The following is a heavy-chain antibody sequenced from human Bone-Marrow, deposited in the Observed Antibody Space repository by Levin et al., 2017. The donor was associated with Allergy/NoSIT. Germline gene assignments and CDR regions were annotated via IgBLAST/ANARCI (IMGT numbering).Heavy chain of an antibody. CDR1: ELHVTRNY. J-gene: IGHJ4*01. D-gene: IGHD1-1*01. Sequence: LSLTCVVSELHVTRNYMNWVRQAPGKGLEWVSVIYGGGSTYYADSVRGRFTVSRDTSKNRLYLEMNSLRAEDTAVYYCATSYVGATGYFDYWGHGTLVTVSS. V-gene: IGHV3-53*01. CDR3: ATSYVGATGYFDY. CDR2: IYGGGST.